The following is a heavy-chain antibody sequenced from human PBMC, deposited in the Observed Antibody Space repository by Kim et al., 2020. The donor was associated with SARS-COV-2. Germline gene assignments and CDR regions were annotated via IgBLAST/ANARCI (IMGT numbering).Heavy chain of an antibody. V-gene: IGHV3-11*04. CDR3: ARGVGWFTMVRGVVDY. Sequence: SVKGRFTISMDNAKNSLYLQMNSLRAEDTAVYYCARGVGWFTMVRGVVDYWGQGTLVTVSS. D-gene: IGHD3-10*01. J-gene: IGHJ4*02.